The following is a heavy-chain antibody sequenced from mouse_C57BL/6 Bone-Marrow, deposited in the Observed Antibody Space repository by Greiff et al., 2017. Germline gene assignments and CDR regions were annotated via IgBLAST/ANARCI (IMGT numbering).Heavy chain of an antibody. CDR1: GYTFTGYW. Sequence: VQLQQSGAELMKPGASVKLSCKATGYTFTGYWIEWVKQRPGHGLEWIGEILPGSGSTNYNEKFKGKATFTAETSSNTAYMQLISLTTEDSAIYYSAREAVYDGYYFWYFDVWGTGTTVTVSS. CDR2: ILPGSGST. J-gene: IGHJ1*03. V-gene: IGHV1-9*01. D-gene: IGHD2-3*01. CDR3: AREAVYDGYYFWYFDV.